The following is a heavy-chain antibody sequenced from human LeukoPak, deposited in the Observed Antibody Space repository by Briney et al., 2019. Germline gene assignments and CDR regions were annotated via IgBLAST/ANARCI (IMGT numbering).Heavy chain of an antibody. Sequence: SQTLSLTCAISGDSVSSNSAAWNWIRQSPSRGLEWLGRTYYRSKWYNDYAVSVKSRMTINPDTSKNQFSLQLNSVTPEDTAVYYCARAPGYSSSWYGSVASYYYGMDVWGQGTTVTVSS. D-gene: IGHD6-13*01. J-gene: IGHJ6*02. CDR3: ARAPGYSSSWYGSVASYYYGMDV. CDR1: GDSVSSNSAA. V-gene: IGHV6-1*01. CDR2: TYYRSKWYN.